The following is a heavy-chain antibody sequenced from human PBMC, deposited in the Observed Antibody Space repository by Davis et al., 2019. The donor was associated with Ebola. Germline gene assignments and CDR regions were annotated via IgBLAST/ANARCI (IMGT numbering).Heavy chain of an antibody. V-gene: IGHV3-30*18. CDR3: AKDLGGDHFFDY. D-gene: IGHD2-21*02. CDR1: GFNFNTYG. J-gene: IGHJ4*02. CDR2: MSYDGSQT. Sequence: GGSLRLSCTVSGFNFNTYGMHWVRQAPGKGLEWVAVMSYDGSQTYFADSVKGRFTISRDNSKKTLYLEMNSLRPEDTATYYCAKDLGGDHFFDYWGQGTLVSVSS.